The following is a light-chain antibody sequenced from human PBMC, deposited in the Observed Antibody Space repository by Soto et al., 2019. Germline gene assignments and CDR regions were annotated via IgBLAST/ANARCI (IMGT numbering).Light chain of an antibody. CDR1: SSTIGINT. J-gene: IGLJ3*02. CDR3: ATWDDSVSGVV. CDR2: SSN. V-gene: IGLV1-44*01. Sequence: QPVLTQPPSASGTPGQRVTISCSGSSSTIGINTVNWYQQFPGTAPKLLIYSSNQRPSGVPDRFSGSKSGTSASLAISGLQSEDEAHYYCATWDDSVSGVVFGGGTKVTVL.